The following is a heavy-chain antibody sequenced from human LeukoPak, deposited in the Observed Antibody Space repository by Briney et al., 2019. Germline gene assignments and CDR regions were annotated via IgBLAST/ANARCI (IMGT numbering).Heavy chain of an antibody. J-gene: IGHJ4*02. CDR2: ISSSSSYI. V-gene: IGHV3-21*01. Sequence: PGGSLRLSCAASGFTFSSYSMNWVRQAPGKGLEWISSISSSSSYIYYADSVKGRFTISRDNAKNSLYLQMNSLRAEDTAVYYCARDRGPLGYSQIYGYWGQGTLVTVSS. CDR1: GFTFSSYS. CDR3: ARDRGPLGYSQIYGY. D-gene: IGHD5-18*01.